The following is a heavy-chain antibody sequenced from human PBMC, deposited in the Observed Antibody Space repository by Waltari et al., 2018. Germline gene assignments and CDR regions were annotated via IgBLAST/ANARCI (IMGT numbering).Heavy chain of an antibody. D-gene: IGHD3-10*01. CDR3: AKDAFGNTYLDH. V-gene: IGHV3-33*06. CDR1: GFSPSNFG. Sequence: QIQLVESGGGVVQPGMSLRLSCAASGFSPSNFGIHWVRQAPGKGLEWVALILFDGSKTYYADSVRGRFTISRDDSKNTLYLDINTLRVDDTAIYYCAKDAFGNTYLDHWGQGTLVTVSS. CDR2: ILFDGSKT. J-gene: IGHJ5*02.